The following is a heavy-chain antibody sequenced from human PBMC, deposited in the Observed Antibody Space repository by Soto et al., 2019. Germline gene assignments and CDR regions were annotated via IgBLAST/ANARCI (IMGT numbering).Heavy chain of an antibody. CDR3: AGESCGTSSCSMETKYFGMDV. J-gene: IGHJ6*02. Sequence: LSLTCAVYRGPLSGYYWSWIRQSPGEGLEWIGEIHHSGSTNYNPSLKSRVTISADTSKNRLSLKLSSVTAADTAVYYCAGESCGTSSCSMETKYFGMDVWGQGTTVTVSS. D-gene: IGHD2-2*01. CDR2: IHHSGST. V-gene: IGHV4-34*01. CDR1: RGPLSGYY.